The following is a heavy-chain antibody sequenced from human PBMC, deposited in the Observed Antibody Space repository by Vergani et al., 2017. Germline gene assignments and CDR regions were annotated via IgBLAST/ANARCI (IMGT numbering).Heavy chain of an antibody. D-gene: IGHD1-7*01. CDR3: ARGALFRTGATSYYYYGMDV. V-gene: IGHV1-69*01. CDR1: GGTFSSYA. CDR2: IIPIFGTA. J-gene: IGHJ6*02. Sequence: QVQLVQCGAEVKKPGSSVKVSCKASGGTFSSYAISWVRQAPGQGREWMGGIIPIFGTANYAQTFQGRVTITADESTSTAYMELSSLRSENTAVYYCARGALFRTGATSYYYYGMDVWGQGTTVTVSS.